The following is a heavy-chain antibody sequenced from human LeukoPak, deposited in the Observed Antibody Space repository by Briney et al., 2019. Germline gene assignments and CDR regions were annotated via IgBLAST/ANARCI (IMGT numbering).Heavy chain of an antibody. CDR1: GGSFSGYY. D-gene: IGHD1-26*01. J-gene: IGHJ4*02. Sequence: SETLSLTCTVYGGSFSGYYWSWIRQPPGKGLEWIGEINHSGSTNYNPSLKSRVTISVDTSKNQFSLKLSSVTAADTAVYYCARARSGKWGFDYWGQGTLVTVSS. V-gene: IGHV4-34*01. CDR2: INHSGST. CDR3: ARARSGKWGFDY.